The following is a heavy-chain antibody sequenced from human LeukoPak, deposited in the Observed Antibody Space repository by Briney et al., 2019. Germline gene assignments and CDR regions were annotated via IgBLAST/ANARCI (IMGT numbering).Heavy chain of an antibody. Sequence: PGGSLRLSCAASGFTFSSYWMSWVRQAPGKGLESVANIKVDGSEKYYVDPVKGRFTISRDNANNSLYLQMNSLRAEDTAVYYCARYRPYFDYWGQGTLVTVSS. CDR2: IKVDGSEK. CDR1: GFTFSSYW. V-gene: IGHV3-7*04. D-gene: IGHD6-6*01. CDR3: ARYRPYFDY. J-gene: IGHJ4*02.